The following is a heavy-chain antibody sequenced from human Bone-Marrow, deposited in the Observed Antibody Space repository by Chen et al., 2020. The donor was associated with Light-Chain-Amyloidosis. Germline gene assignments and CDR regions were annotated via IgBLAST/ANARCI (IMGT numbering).Heavy chain of an antibody. Sequence: EVQLVEAGGGLVQPGGSLRLSCATSGFDFSSFGMSWVRQAPGKGLEWVSTVSGITVRTYYAGAVKGRFIISRVNSKGTLYLQMNSLRAGDTAVYFCTRKGGYFDFWVQGSLVTVSS. D-gene: IGHD3-10*01. CDR3: TRKGGYFDF. V-gene: IGHV3-23*04. CDR2: VSGITVRT. CDR1: GFDFSSFG. J-gene: IGHJ4*02.